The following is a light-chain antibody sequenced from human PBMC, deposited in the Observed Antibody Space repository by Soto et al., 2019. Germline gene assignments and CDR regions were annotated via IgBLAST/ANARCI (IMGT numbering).Light chain of an antibody. V-gene: IGKV3-11*01. CDR3: EQRTNWLT. Sequence: EIVLTQSPATLSLSPGERATLSCRASQNVSTYLTWYQQKPGQAPRLLSYDASNRATGIPARFSGSGSGTDFTLTISSPEPEDLAVYYCEQRTNWLTFGPGTKVDIK. CDR2: DAS. J-gene: IGKJ3*01. CDR1: QNVSTY.